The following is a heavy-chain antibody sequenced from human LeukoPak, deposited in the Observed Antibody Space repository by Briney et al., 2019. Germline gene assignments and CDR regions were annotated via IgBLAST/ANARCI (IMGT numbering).Heavy chain of an antibody. CDR2: IYPDDSRT. V-gene: IGHV5-51*01. Sequence: GESLKISCKGSGYRFTKSWIGWVRQMPGKGLEWLGIIYPDDSRTRYSPSFQGQVTISVDKSITTAYLQWTSLKASDTAMYYCAIPSYGASDYWGQGTLVTVSS. D-gene: IGHD4-17*01. J-gene: IGHJ4*02. CDR3: AIPSYGASDY. CDR1: GYRFTKSW.